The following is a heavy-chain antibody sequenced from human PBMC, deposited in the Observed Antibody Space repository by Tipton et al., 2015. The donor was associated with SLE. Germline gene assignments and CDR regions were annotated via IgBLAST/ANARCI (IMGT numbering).Heavy chain of an antibody. D-gene: IGHD6-6*01. CDR1: GGSFSGYY. Sequence: TLSLTCAVYGGSFSGYYWSWIRQPPGKGLEWIGEINHSGSTNYNPSLKSRVTISVDTSKNQFSLKLSSVTAAGTAVYYCARISGSSSNFDYWGQGTLVTVSS. CDR3: ARISGSSSNFDY. V-gene: IGHV4-34*01. CDR2: INHSGST. J-gene: IGHJ4*02.